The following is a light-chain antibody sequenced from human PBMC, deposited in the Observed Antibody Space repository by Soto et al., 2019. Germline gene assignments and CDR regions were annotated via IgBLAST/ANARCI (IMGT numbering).Light chain of an antibody. CDR2: DVS. V-gene: IGLV2-14*01. CDR1: SSDVGGYNY. J-gene: IGLJ2*01. CDR3: SSHTTSSTVA. Sequence: QSAPTQPASVSGSPGQSITISCTGSSSDVGGYNYVSWYQQHPGKAPKLMIYDVSNRPSGVSKRFSGSKSGNTASLTSSGLQAEDEADYYCSSHTTSSTVAFGGGTKVTVL.